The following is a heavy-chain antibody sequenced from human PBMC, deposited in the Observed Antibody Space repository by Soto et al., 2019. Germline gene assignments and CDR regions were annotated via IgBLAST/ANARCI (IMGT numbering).Heavy chain of an antibody. Sequence: ASVKVSCKVSGYTLTELSMHWVRQAPGKGLEWMGGFDPEDGETIYAQKFQGRVTMTEDTSTDTAYMELSSLRSEDTAVYYCATNARWRPLPDYWGKGTLVTVSS. V-gene: IGHV1-24*01. D-gene: IGHD3-3*01. CDR2: FDPEDGET. J-gene: IGHJ4*02. CDR3: ATNARWRPLPDY. CDR1: GYTLTELS.